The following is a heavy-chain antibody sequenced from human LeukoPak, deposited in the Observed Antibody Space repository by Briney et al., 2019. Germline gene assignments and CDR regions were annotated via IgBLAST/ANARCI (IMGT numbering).Heavy chain of an antibody. CDR3: ARDRFENIVVVTAPHRVFDL. CDR1: GYTLTELS. V-gene: IGHV1-24*01. J-gene: IGHJ2*01. Sequence: GASVKVSCKVSGYTLTELSMHWVRQAPGKGLEWMGGFDPEDGETIYAQKFQGRVTITADKSTSTAYMELSSLRSEDTAVYYCARDRFENIVVVTAPHRVFDLWGRGTLVTVSS. CDR2: FDPEDGET. D-gene: IGHD2-21*02.